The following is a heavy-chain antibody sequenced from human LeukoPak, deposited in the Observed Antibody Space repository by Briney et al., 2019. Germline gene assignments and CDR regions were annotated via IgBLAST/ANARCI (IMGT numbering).Heavy chain of an antibody. CDR1: GGSISSYY. CDR2: IYTSGST. CDR3: ARDGRKELPIAFDI. V-gene: IGHV4-4*07. J-gene: IGHJ3*02. Sequence: PSETLSLTCTVSGGSISSYYWSWIRQPAGKGLEWIGRIYTSGSTNYNPSLKSRVTMSVDTSKNQFSLKLSSVTAADTAVYYCARDGRKELPIAFDIWGQGTMVTVSS. D-gene: IGHD1-7*01.